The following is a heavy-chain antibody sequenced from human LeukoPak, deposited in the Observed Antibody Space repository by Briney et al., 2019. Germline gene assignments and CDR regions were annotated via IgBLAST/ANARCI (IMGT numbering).Heavy chain of an antibody. D-gene: IGHD3-22*01. CDR1: GFTFSSYG. Sequence: AGGSLRLSCAASGFTFSSYGMLWVRQAPGKGLEWVAVIWYDGSNKYYADSVKGRFTISRDNSKNTLYLQMNSLRAEDTAVYYCAKANYDSRGYSDYWGQGTLVTVSS. CDR2: IWYDGSNK. V-gene: IGHV3-33*06. J-gene: IGHJ4*02. CDR3: AKANYDSRGYSDY.